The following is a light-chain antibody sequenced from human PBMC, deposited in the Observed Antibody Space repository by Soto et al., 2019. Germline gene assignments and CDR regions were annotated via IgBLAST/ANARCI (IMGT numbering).Light chain of an antibody. Sequence: QYVLTQPASVSGSPGQSITISCTGTGSDVGGYDYVSWYQHHPGKAPKVMIYEVTNRPSGVSNRFSGSKSGNTASLTISGLLAEDEADYYCSSYTSSSTYVFGTGTKATVL. CDR1: GSDVGGYDY. V-gene: IGLV2-14*01. CDR3: SSYTSSSTYV. CDR2: EVT. J-gene: IGLJ1*01.